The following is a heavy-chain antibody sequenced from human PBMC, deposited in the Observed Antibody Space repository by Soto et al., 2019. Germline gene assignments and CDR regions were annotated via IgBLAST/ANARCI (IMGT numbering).Heavy chain of an antibody. CDR2: INAGNGGT. CDR3: ARAISGYVT. J-gene: IGHJ4*02. D-gene: IGHD5-12*01. CDR1: GINYNTYA. Sequence: QVQLVQSGAEMKKPGASVKLSCKTSGINYNTYAIHWVRKAPGQGLEWMGWINAGNGGTRYAQKFQGRVTLTRDTSASTVYMDLDSLKSEDTGVYYCARAISGYVTWGQGTLVTVSS. V-gene: IGHV1-3*01.